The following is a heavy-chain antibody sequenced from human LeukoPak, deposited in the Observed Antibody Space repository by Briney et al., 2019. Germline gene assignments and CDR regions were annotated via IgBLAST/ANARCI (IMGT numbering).Heavy chain of an antibody. CDR1: GGSISSSSYY. D-gene: IGHD6-13*01. J-gene: IGHJ4*02. V-gene: IGHV4-39*01. CDR2: IYYSGST. Sequence: SETLSLTCTVSGGSISSSSYYWGWIRQPPGKGLEWIGSIYYSGSTYYNPSLKSRVTISVDTSRNQFSLKLGSVTAADTAVYYCARHGSIATGAFTYWGQGTLVTVSS. CDR3: ARHGSIATGAFTY.